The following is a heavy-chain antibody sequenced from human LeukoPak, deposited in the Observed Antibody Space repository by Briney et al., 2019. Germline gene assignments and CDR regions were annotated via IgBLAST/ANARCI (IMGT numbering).Heavy chain of an antibody. CDR2: FHPEDGET. J-gene: IGHJ3*02. D-gene: IGHD4-23*01. Sequence: ASVKVSCKVSGYTVTELSMHWVRQSPGKGLEWMGGFHPEDGETIYAQKFQGRVTITADKSTSTAYMELSSLRSEDTAVYYCASHGGGNQEVHAFDIWGQGTMVTVSS. V-gene: IGHV1-24*01. CDR1: GYTVTELS. CDR3: ASHGGGNQEVHAFDI.